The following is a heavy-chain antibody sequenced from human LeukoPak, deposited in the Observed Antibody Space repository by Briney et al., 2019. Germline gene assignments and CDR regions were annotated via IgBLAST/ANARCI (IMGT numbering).Heavy chain of an antibody. J-gene: IGHJ6*04. CDR1: GFTFINYS. V-gene: IGHV3-48*04. D-gene: IGHD3-10*02. CDR3: AELGITMIGGV. Sequence: GGSLRLSCTASGFTFINYSMNWVRQAPGKGLEWVSYISSSGSTIYYADSVKGRFTISRDNAKNSLYLQMNSLRAEDTAVYYCAELGITMIGGVWGKGTTVTISS. CDR2: ISSSGSTI.